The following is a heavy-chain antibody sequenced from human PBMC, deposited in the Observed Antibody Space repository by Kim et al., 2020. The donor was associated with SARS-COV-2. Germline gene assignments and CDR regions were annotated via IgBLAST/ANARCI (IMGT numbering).Heavy chain of an antibody. CDR3: VRGERQGSSFDLLTRQWGLRHGVDV. CDR1: GFSFNSYA. CDR2: ISSTSHDI. D-gene: IGHD3-9*01. V-gene: IGHV3-48*02. Sequence: GGSLRLSCAASGFSFNSYAMNWVRQVPGKVLEWVSYISSTSHDIFYAYSVKGRFTISRDNGKDSMFLQLNSLRDEDTAVYYCVRGERQGSSFDLLTRQWGLRHGVDVWGQGTTVIVAS. J-gene: IGHJ6*02.